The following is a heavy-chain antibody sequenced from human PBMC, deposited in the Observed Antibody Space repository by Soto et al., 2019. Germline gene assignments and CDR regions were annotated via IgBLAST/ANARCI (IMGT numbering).Heavy chain of an antibody. D-gene: IGHD5-12*01. Sequence: GGSLRLSCAASGFTFSSYWMSWVRQAPGKGLEWVSIIRPSGDSTDYADSVKGRFTISRDNSKNTLYLQLNNLRAEDTAVYYCVKGGWLDYWGQGTVVTVSS. J-gene: IGHJ4*02. CDR2: IRPSGDST. V-gene: IGHV3-23*01. CDR1: GFTFSSYW. CDR3: VKGGWLDY.